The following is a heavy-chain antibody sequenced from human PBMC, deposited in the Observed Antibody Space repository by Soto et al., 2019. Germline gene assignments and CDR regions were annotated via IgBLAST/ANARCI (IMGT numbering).Heavy chain of an antibody. CDR3: AKFTEPGYSSIWYYFEY. J-gene: IGHJ4*02. Sequence: LRLSCVGSGFTFGGYRMAWVRHAPVRGLDWVASISSRSTNIDYADSVKGRFTISRDNAKNLVSLQMSSLRGEDTALYYCAKFTEPGYSSIWYYFEYWGQGTPVTVSS. CDR1: GFTFGGYR. D-gene: IGHD6-19*01. CDR2: ISSRSTNI. V-gene: IGHV3-21*06.